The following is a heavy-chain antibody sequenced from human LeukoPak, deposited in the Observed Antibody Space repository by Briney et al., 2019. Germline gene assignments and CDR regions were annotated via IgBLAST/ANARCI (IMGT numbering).Heavy chain of an antibody. D-gene: IGHD2-21*02. V-gene: IGHV3-30*02. CDR1: GFTFSNYG. Sequence: PGGSLRFSCVASGFTFSNYGMHWVRQAPGEGLDWMAFIRYDGSNEYYADSVKGRFTISRDNSKNTLYLQMNSLRAEDTAVYYCARDQIVVVTALYYYMGVWGKGTTVTVSS. CDR2: IRYDGSNE. J-gene: IGHJ6*03. CDR3: ARDQIVVVTALYYYMGV.